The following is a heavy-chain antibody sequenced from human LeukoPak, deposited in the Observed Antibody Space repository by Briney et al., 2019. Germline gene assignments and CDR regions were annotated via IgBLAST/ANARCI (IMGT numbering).Heavy chain of an antibody. D-gene: IGHD1-7*01. CDR1: GFTFSSYG. CDR3: ARDRGTNGNYHRGYFDY. Sequence: PGRSLRLSCAASGFTFSSYGMHRVRQAPGKGLEWVAVISYDGSNKYYADSVKGRFTISRDNSKNTLYLQMNSLRAEDTAVYYCARDRGTNGNYHRGYFDYWGQGTLVTVSS. J-gene: IGHJ4*02. CDR2: ISYDGSNK. V-gene: IGHV3-30*03.